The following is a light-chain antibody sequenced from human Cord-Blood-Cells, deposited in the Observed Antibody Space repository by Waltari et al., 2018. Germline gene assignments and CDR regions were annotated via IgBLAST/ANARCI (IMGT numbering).Light chain of an antibody. Sequence: SVLTQPPSASGTSGQRATISRSGCSSNIGGNYVSWYQQIPGTAPKLLIYRNNQRPSGVPDRFSGSKSGTSASLAISGLRSEDEADYYCAAWDDSLSGWVFGGGTKLTVL. J-gene: IGLJ3*02. CDR3: AAWDDSLSGWV. CDR1: SSNIGGNY. V-gene: IGLV1-47*01. CDR2: RNN.